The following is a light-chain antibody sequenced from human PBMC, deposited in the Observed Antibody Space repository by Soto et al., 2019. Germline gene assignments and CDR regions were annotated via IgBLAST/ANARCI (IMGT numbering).Light chain of an antibody. V-gene: IGLV2-23*02. CDR1: SSDVGKYNL. J-gene: IGLJ1*01. CDR2: DVS. CDR3: CSYAGDSYV. Sequence: QSALTQPASVSVSPGQSITISCTGTSSDVGKYNLVSWYQQHPGKAPKLMIYDVSKRPSGVANRFSGSKSGNTASLTISGLQADDEADYYCCSYAGDSYVFGTGTKLTVL.